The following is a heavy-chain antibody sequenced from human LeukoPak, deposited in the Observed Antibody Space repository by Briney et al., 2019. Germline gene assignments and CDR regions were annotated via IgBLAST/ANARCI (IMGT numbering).Heavy chain of an antibody. V-gene: IGHV3-7*01. CDR3: ARRPTYDSSGYYYVHSYFDY. D-gene: IGHD3-22*01. J-gene: IGHJ4*02. CDR2: IKQDGSEK. CDR1: GFTFSSYE. Sequence: GGSLRLSCVASGFTFSSYEMNWVRQAPGKGLEWVANIKQDGSEKYYVDSVKGRFTISRDNAKNSLYLQMNSLRAEDTAVYYCARRPTYDSSGYYYVHSYFDYWGQGTLVTVSS.